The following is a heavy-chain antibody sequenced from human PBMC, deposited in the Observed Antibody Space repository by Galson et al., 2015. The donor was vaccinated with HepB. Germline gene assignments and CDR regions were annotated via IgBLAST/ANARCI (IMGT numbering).Heavy chain of an antibody. CDR1: GFTFSSYG. D-gene: IGHD3-10*01. V-gene: IGHV3-30*18. J-gene: IGHJ4*02. Sequence: SLRLSCAASGFTFSSYGMHWVRQAPGKGLEWVAVISYDGSHKYYADSVKGRFTIFRDNSKNTLYLQMNSLRAQDTAVYYCAKVDGVLGELLYYYFDYWGQGTLVTVSS. CDR3: AKVDGVLGELLYYYFDY. CDR2: ISYDGSHK.